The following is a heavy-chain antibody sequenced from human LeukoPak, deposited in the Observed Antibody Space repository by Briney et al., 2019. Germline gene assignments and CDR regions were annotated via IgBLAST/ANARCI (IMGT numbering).Heavy chain of an antibody. CDR1: GFIFNSHS. V-gene: IGHV3-21*01. CDR3: ARSSGWYHRGPDYYYYYMDV. D-gene: IGHD6-19*01. J-gene: IGHJ6*03. Sequence: GGSLRLSCAASGFIFNSHSMNWVRQAPGKGLEWVSSISSTSSYIYYADSVKSRFTISRDNAKNSLYLQMNSLRAEDTAVYYCARSSGWYHRGPDYYYYYMDVWGKGTTVTVSS. CDR2: ISSTSSYI.